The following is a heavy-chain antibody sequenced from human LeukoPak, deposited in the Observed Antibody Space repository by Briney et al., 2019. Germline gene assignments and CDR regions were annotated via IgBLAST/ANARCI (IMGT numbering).Heavy chain of an antibody. J-gene: IGHJ3*01. CDR2: INGGGDDT. V-gene: IGHV3-23*01. Sequence: GGSLRLSCAASGFTFKNNAMTWARQAPGKGLEWVSAINGGGDDTEYADSVKGRFTISRANSKNTLYLQMNSLSPEDTAVYYCARCTASCYANAFDVWGQGTLLTVSS. CDR3: ARCTASCYANAFDV. D-gene: IGHD2-2*01. CDR1: GFTFKNNA.